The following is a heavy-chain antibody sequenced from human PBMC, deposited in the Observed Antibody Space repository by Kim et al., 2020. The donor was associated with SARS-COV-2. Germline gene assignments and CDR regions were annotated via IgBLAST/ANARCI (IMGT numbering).Heavy chain of an antibody. Sequence: GGSLRLSCAASGFTFSSYSMNWVRQAPGKGLEWVSYISSSSSTIYYADSVKGRFTISRDNAKNSLYLQMNSLRDEDTAVYYCARAPDCSSISCYAGRLKFWCVGGFDPWGEGTLVTVSS. CDR3: ARAPDCSSISCYAGRLKFWCVGGFDP. V-gene: IGHV3-48*02. CDR2: ISSSSSTI. D-gene: IGHD2-2*01. CDR1: GFTFSSYS. J-gene: IGHJ5*01.